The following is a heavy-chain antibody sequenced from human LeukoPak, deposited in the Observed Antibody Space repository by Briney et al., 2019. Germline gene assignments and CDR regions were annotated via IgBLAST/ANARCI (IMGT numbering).Heavy chain of an antibody. CDR2: IYYRGST. CDR1: GGSISSYY. V-gene: IGHV4-59*01. D-gene: IGHD6-6*01. J-gene: IGHJ5*02. Sequence: SETLSLTCTVSGGSISSYYWSWIRQPPGKGLEWIGYIYYRGSTNYNPSLKSRVTISVDTFKNQFSLKLSSVTAADTAVYYCARGEFSSNLGWFDPWGQGTLVTVSS. CDR3: ARGEFSSNLGWFDP.